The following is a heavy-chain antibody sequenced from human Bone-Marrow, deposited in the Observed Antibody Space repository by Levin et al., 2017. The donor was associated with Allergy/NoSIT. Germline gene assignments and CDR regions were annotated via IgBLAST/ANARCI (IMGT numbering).Heavy chain of an antibody. V-gene: IGHV3-7*04. J-gene: IGHJ3*02. D-gene: IGHD2-8*02. CDR1: GFTFSSYW. Sequence: GESLKISCEVSGFTFSSYWMSWVRQAPGKGLEWVANTKQDGTENYYADSVKGRFTASKDNPKNSVYLQMSGLRVEDTAVYYCARNWRSAFDIWGQGTVVIVSS. CDR2: TKQDGTEN. CDR3: ARNWRSAFDI.